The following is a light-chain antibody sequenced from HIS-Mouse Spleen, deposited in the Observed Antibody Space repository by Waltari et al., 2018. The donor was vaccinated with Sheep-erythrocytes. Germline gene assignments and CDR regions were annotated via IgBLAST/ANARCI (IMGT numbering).Light chain of an antibody. Sequence: EIVMTQSSATLSVSPGERATLSCRASQGVSSNLAWYQQKPGQAPRLLIYGASTRATGIPARFSGSGSGTEFTLTISSMQSEDFAVYYCQQYNNWPPPYTFGQGTKLEIK. CDR1: QGVSSN. CDR2: GAS. CDR3: QQYNNWPPPYT. V-gene: IGKV3-15*01. J-gene: IGKJ2*01.